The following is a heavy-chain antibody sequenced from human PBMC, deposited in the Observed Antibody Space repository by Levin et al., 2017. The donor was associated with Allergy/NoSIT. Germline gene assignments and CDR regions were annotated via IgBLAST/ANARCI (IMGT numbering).Heavy chain of an antibody. D-gene: IGHD3-22*01. J-gene: IGHJ4*02. CDR3: ARDNYFDSSGSYRLDY. Sequence: SQTLSLTCTVSGGSIGNYYWNWIRQPPGKGLEWIGYIFHTGTTYYSPSLKSRVTISVDTSKNQFSLKLTSVTAADTAVYYCARDNYFDSSGSYRLDYWGQGTLVTVSS. V-gene: IGHV4-59*01. CDR2: IFHTGTT. CDR1: GGSIGNYY.